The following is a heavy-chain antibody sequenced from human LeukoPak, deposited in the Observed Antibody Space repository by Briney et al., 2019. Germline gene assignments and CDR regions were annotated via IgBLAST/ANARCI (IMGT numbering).Heavy chain of an antibody. CDR1: GFIFDDYA. Sequence: GGSLRLSCTGSGFIFDDYALTWVRQAPGKGREWISFIRSKGYGGTTDYAASVKGRFTISRDDSKGVLYLQMNSLKTDDTAVYFCTGNRGGQLPFDYWGRGTQVTVSS. V-gene: IGHV3-49*04. CDR2: IRSKGYGGTT. J-gene: IGHJ4*02. D-gene: IGHD1-1*01. CDR3: TGNRGGQLPFDY.